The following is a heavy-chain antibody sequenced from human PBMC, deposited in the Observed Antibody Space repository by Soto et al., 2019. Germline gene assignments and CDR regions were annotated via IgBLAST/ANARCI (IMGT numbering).Heavy chain of an antibody. CDR1: GFTFSTYW. CDR3: ARGDYYDTNGPFSDAFDV. D-gene: IGHD3-22*01. Sequence: GGSLRLSCAASGFTFSTYWMSWVRQAPGKGLEWVANIKPDGSQKWYVDSVRGRFTISRDNAKNSLYLQMSSLRAEDTAIYYCARGDYYDTNGPFSDAFDVWGQGTMVTVSS. CDR2: IKPDGSQK. V-gene: IGHV3-7*04. J-gene: IGHJ3*01.